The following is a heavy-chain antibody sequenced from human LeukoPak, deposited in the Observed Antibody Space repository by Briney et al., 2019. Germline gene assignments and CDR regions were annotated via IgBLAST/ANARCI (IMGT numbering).Heavy chain of an antibody. Sequence: GGSLRLSCAASGFTFSSYWMSWVRQAPGNGLEWVANIKQDGSEKYHVDSVKGRFTISRDNAKNSLYLQMNSLRAEDTAVYYCARANYYDSSGYEYYFDYWGQGTLVTVSS. CDR3: ARANYYDSSGYEYYFDY. CDR1: GFTFSSYW. V-gene: IGHV3-7*01. D-gene: IGHD3-22*01. CDR2: IKQDGSEK. J-gene: IGHJ4*02.